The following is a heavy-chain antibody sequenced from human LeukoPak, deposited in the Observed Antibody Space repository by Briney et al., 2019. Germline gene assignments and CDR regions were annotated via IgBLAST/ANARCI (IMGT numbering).Heavy chain of an antibody. D-gene: IGHD6-13*01. Sequence: SETLSLTCTVSGGSISSSSYYWGWIRHPPGKGLEWIGSIYYSGSTYYNPSLKSRVTISVDTSKNQFSLKLSSVTAADTAAYYCARHWGIAARGYFDYWGQGTLVTVSS. V-gene: IGHV4-39*01. CDR1: GGSISSSSYY. CDR3: ARHWGIAARGYFDY. CDR2: IYYSGST. J-gene: IGHJ4*02.